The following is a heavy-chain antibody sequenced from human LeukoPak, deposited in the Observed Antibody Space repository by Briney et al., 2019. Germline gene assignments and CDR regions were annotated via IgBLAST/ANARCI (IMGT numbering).Heavy chain of an antibody. J-gene: IGHJ6*03. CDR2: VSTDGTP. D-gene: IGHD3-16*01. CDR1: GFTFGNYA. V-gene: IGHV3-23*01. Sequence: GGSLRLSCAVSGFTFGNYAMAWVRQAPGKGLESVSSVSTDGTPYYADSVKGRFTISRDNSENTLHLQMNSLRAEDTAVYYCAKLGAGGYYSYMDVWGKGTTVIVSS. CDR3: AKLGAGGYYSYMDV.